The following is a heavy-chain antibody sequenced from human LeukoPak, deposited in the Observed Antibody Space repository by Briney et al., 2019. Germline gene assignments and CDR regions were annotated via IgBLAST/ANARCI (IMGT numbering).Heavy chain of an antibody. V-gene: IGHV1-18*01. J-gene: IGHJ5*02. CDR3: ARDCPYRLWFGGLSTVGNWFDP. CDR2: ISAYNGNT. CDR1: GYTFTSYG. Sequence: ASVKASCKASGYTFTSYGISWVRQAPGQGLEWMGWISAYNGNTNYAQKLQGRVTMTTDTSTSTAYMELRSLRSDDTAVYYCARDCPYRLWFGGLSTVGNWFDPWGQGTLVTVSS. D-gene: IGHD3-10*01.